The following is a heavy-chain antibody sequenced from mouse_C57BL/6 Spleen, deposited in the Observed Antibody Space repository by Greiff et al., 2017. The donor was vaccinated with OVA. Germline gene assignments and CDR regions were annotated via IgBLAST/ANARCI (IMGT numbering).Heavy chain of an antibody. CDR2: IDPSDSYT. J-gene: IGHJ2*01. CDR3: ARGDGYRGYFDY. Sequence: QVQLQQPGAELVKPGASVKLSCKASGYTFTSYWMQWVKQRPGQGLEWIGEIDPSDSYTNYNQKFKGKATLTVDTSSSTAYMQLSSLTSEDSAVYYCARGDGYRGYFDYWGQGTTLTVSS. CDR1: GYTFTSYW. V-gene: IGHV1-50*01. D-gene: IGHD2-3*01.